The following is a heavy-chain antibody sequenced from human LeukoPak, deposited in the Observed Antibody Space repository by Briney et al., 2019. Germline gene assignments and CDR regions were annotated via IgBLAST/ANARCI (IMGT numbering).Heavy chain of an antibody. D-gene: IGHD4-23*01. CDR1: GYSFTNYW. CDR2: IYPGDSDT. Sequence: GESLQISCKGSGYSFTNYWIGWVRQMPGKGLEWMGIIYPGDSDTRYSPSFQGQVTISADKSISTAYLQWSSLKASDTAMYYCARHDYGGNRRSAYYFDYWGQGTLVTVSS. V-gene: IGHV5-51*01. CDR3: ARHDYGGNRRSAYYFDY. J-gene: IGHJ4*02.